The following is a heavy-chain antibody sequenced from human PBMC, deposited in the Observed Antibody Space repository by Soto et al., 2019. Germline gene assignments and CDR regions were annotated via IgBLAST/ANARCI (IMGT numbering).Heavy chain of an antibody. CDR3: TTYYGFVTGSGGMDV. CDR2: IKSKTDGGPT. J-gene: IGHJ6*02. V-gene: IGHV3-15*01. D-gene: IGHD3-9*01. CDR1: GFTFSNAW. Sequence: EVQLVESGGGLVKPGGSLRLSCAASGFTFSNAWMTWVRQAPGKGLEWVGRIKSKTDGGPTDYAAPVKGRFTISRDDSKNTLYLQMNSLKTEDTAVYYCTTYYGFVTGSGGMDVWGQGTTVTVSS.